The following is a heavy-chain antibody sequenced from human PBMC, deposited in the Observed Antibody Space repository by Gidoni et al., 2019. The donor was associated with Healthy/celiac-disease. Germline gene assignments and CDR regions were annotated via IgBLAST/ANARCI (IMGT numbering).Heavy chain of an antibody. CDR2: INPSGGST. CDR3: ARVRDGSGSYSNPGYFDY. J-gene: IGHJ4*02. D-gene: IGHD3-10*01. V-gene: IGHV1-46*01. Sequence: QVQLVQSGAEVKKPGASVKVSCKASGYTFTSYYMHWVRQAPGQGLEWMGIINPSGGSTSYAQKFQGRVTMTRDTSTSTVYMELSSLRSEDTAVYYCARVRDGSGSYSNPGYFDYWGQGTLVTVSS. CDR1: GYTFTSYY.